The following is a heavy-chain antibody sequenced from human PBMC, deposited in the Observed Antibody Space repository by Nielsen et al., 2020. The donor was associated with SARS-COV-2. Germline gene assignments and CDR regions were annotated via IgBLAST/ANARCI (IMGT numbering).Heavy chain of an antibody. D-gene: IGHD4/OR15-4a*01. V-gene: IGHV4-61*01. CDR2: IYYSGST. J-gene: IGHJ4*02. CDR3: ARDASDYGTSFDY. Sequence: SETLSLTCIVSGGSISSSSYYWSWIRQPPGKGLEWIGYIYYSGSTNYNPSLKSRVTISVDTSKNQFSLKLSSVTAADTAVYYCARDASDYGTSFDYWGQGTLVTVSS. CDR1: GGSISSSSYY.